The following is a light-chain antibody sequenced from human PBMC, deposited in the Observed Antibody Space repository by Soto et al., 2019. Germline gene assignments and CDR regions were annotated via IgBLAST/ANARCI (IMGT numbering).Light chain of an antibody. V-gene: IGKV1-39*01. CDR2: AAS. CDR1: QSITGY. Sequence: DIQMTQSPSSLSASVGDRVTITCRASQSITGYLNWYQQKPGKVPKLLIYAASTLQSGVPSRFSGGGSGTDFTLTISSLQPEDFATYYCQQLNSYPLTFGGGTKVDIK. CDR3: QQLNSYPLT. J-gene: IGKJ4*01.